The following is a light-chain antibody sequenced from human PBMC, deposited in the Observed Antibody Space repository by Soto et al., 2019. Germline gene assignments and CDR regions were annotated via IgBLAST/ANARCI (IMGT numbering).Light chain of an antibody. V-gene: IGLV2-14*01. CDR3: SSYTRSTTLVV. J-gene: IGLJ2*01. CDR2: DVT. Sequence: QSVLTQPASVSGSPGQSITISCTGTSSDVGAYNYVSWYQQHPGKAPKLMIYDVTNRPSGVSSRFSGSKSGNTASLTISGLQAEEEADYYCSSYTRSTTLVVFGGGTKLTVL. CDR1: SSDVGAYNY.